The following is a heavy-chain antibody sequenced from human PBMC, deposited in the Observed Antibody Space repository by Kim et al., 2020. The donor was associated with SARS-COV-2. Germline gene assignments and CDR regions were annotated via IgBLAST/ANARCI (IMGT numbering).Heavy chain of an antibody. CDR1: GFTFSSYD. CDR2: IGTAGDT. J-gene: IGHJ2*01. V-gene: IGHV3-13*04. D-gene: IGHD2-15*01. CDR3: ARGLGAHSGGSCYFDL. Sequence: GGSLRLSCAASGFTFSSYDMHWVRQATGKGLEWVSAIGTAGDTYYPGSVKGRFTISRENAKNSLYLQMNSLRAGDTAVYYCARGLGAHSGGSCYFDLWGRGTLVTVSS.